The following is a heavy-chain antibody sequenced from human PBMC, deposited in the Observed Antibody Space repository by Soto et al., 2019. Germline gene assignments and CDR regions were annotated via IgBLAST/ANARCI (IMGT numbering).Heavy chain of an antibody. Sequence: GGSLRLSCAASGFTFSSYAMSWVRQAPGKGLEWVSAISGSGSSTYYADSVKGRFAMSRDNSKNTLYLQRNSLRAQDRAVYYCAKIGRQYVGGSYRFDYWGQGTLVTVSS. J-gene: IGHJ4*02. CDR1: GFTFSSYA. CDR3: AKIGRQYVGGSYRFDY. D-gene: IGHD3-16*02. CDR2: ISGSGSST. V-gene: IGHV3-23*01.